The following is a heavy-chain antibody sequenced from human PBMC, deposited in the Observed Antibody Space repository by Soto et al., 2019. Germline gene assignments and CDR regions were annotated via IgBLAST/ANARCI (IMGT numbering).Heavy chain of an antibody. CDR2: IKQDGSEK. Sequence: EVQLVESGGGLVQPGGSLRLSCAASGFTFSSHWMSWVRQAPGKGLEWVANIKQDGSEKYYVDSVKGRFTISRDNAKNSLYLQMNSLRAEDTAVYYCARTNYWGQGTLVTVSS. V-gene: IGHV3-7*01. J-gene: IGHJ4*02. CDR1: GFTFSSHW. CDR3: ARTNY.